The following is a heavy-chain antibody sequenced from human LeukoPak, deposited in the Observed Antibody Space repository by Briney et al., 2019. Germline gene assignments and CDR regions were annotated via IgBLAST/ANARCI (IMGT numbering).Heavy chain of an antibody. J-gene: IGHJ5*02. CDR2: ISGSGGST. V-gene: IGHV3-23*01. Sequence: GGSLRLTCAASGFTFSSYAMSWVRQAPGKGLEWVSAISGSGGSTYYADSVKGRFTISRDNSKNTLYLQMNSLRAEDTAVYYCAKDSSSWFFVRIGFDPWGQGTLVTVSS. CDR3: AKDSSSWFFVRIGFDP. D-gene: IGHD6-13*01. CDR1: GFTFSSYA.